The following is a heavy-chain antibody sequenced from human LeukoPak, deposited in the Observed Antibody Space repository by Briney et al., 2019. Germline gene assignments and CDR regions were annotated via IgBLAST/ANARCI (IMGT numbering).Heavy chain of an antibody. CDR1: GYTFTSYG. CDR2: ISAYNGNT. CDR3: ARDLPPYSSGWSDNDC. J-gene: IGHJ4*02. D-gene: IGHD6-19*01. Sequence: GASVKVSCKASGYTFTSYGISWVRQAPGQGLEWMGWISAYNGNTNYAQKLQGRVTMTTDTSTSTVYIGLRSLRSDDTGVYYCARDLPPYSSGWSDNDCWGQGTLVTVSS. V-gene: IGHV1-18*01.